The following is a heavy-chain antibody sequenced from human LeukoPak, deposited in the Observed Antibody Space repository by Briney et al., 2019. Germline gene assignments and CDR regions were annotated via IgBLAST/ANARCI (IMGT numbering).Heavy chain of an antibody. CDR2: ISDSGGST. CDR1: GFTFSNYA. J-gene: IGHJ4*02. CDR3: AKRNYYFDY. V-gene: IGHV3-23*01. D-gene: IGHD1-14*01. Sequence: GGSLRLSCAASGFTFSNYAMSWVRQTPGKGLEWVSSISDSGGSTYYADSVKGWFTISRDNSKNTLYLQMNSLRAEDTAVYYCAKRNYYFDYWGQGTLVTVSS.